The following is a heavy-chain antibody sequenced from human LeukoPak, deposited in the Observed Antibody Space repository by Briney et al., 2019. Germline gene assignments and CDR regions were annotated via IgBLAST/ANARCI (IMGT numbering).Heavy chain of an antibody. V-gene: IGHV3-48*03. D-gene: IGHD2-2*01. CDR1: GFTFSNYE. Sequence: GGSLRLSCAASGFTFSNYEMNWVGQAPGKGLEWSSYISYTGSNTYQPDSVKGRFTISRDNGKNSMYLQMKSLRVEDTAIYYCAGCRTISCYSAFDFWGQGTMVTVSS. CDR3: AGCRTISCYSAFDF. CDR2: ISYTGSNT. J-gene: IGHJ3*01.